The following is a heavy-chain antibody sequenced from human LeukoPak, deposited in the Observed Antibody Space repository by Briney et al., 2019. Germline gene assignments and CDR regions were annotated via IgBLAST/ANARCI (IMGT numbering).Heavy chain of an antibody. J-gene: IGHJ4*02. D-gene: IGHD6-19*01. V-gene: IGHV3-23*01. CDR2: ISGSGDYT. Sequence: GGSLRLSCAASGFTFSSYGMNWVRQAPGKGLEWVSAISGSGDYTYYADSVKGRFTISRDSSKNTLYLQMNSLRAEDTAVYYCANWYSTGWFAFDYWGQGTLVTVSS. CDR3: ANWYSTGWFAFDY. CDR1: GFTFSSYG.